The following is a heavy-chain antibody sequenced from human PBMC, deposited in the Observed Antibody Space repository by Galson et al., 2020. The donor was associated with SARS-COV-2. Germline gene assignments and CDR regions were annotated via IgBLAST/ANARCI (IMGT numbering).Heavy chain of an antibody. Sequence: GGSLRLSCAASGFTFSSYAMNWLRQAPGKGLEWVSGISGSGSATYYAGSVKGRFTISRDNSQNTLYLQMNGLRAEDTAIYYCAKHHRDSSGFDYWGQGARVTVSS. D-gene: IGHD3-22*01. CDR2: ISGSGSAT. V-gene: IGHV3-23*01. CDR3: AKHHRDSSGFDY. J-gene: IGHJ4*02. CDR1: GFTFSSYA.